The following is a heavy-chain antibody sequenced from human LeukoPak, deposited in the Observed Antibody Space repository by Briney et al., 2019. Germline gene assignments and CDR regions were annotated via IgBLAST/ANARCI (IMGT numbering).Heavy chain of an antibody. D-gene: IGHD2-2*01. CDR3: VRVIVAVPAKSDYFDY. CDR1: GFTFRNHW. V-gene: IGHV3-7*01. Sequence: GGSLRLSCVASGFTFRNHWMRWVRQVPGKGLEWVASIKQDGSDTYYVDSVKGRFTVSRDNAKNSLYLQMNSLRAGDTAVYYCVRVIVAVPAKSDYFDYWARELWSPSRQ. J-gene: IGHJ4*02. CDR2: IKQDGSDT.